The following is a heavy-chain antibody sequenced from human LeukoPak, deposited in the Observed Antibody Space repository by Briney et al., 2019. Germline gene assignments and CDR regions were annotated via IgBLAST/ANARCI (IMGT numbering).Heavy chain of an antibody. J-gene: IGHJ6*02. CDR2: IYYSGST. CDR3: ARAPAAPYGMDV. V-gene: IGHV4-59*01. CDR1: GGSISRYY. Sequence: SETLSLTCTVSGGSISRYYWSWIRQPPGKGLEWIGYIYYSGSTNYNPSLKSRVTISVDTSKNQFSLKLSSVTAADTAVYYCARAPAAPYGMDVWGQGTTVTVSS.